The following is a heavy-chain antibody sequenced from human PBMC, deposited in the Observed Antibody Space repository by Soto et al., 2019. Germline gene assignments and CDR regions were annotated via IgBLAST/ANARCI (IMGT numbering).Heavy chain of an antibody. CDR3: ARLEHNLGPHDY. Sequence: QVQLAQSGAEVKKPGASVTVSCKASGYTFSSYGISWVRRAPGQGLELVGGSSGHNGYTKYATERQGRGTRTTDTSTSAAYMELSSLRSDDAEVYYRARLEHNLGPHDYWGQGPLVTVTS. V-gene: IGHV1-18*01. D-gene: IGHD1-1*01. J-gene: IGHJ4*02. CDR2: SSGHNGYT. CDR1: GYTFSSYG.